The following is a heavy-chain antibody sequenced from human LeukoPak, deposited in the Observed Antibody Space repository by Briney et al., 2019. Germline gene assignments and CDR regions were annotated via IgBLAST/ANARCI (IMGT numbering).Heavy chain of an antibody. V-gene: IGHV3-30*03. CDR1: GFTFSSYG. CDR2: ISYDGSNK. J-gene: IGHJ3*02. Sequence: GSLRLSCAASGFTFSSYGMHWVRQAPGKGLEWVAVISYDGSNKYYADSVKGRFTISRDNSKNTLYLQMNSLRAEDTAVYYCARAPNSGATGACDIWGQGTMVTVSS. CDR3: ARAPNSGATGACDI. D-gene: IGHD1-26*01.